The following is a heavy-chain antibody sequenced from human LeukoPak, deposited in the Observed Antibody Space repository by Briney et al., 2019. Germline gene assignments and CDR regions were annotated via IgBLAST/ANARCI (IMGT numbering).Heavy chain of an antibody. V-gene: IGHV3-30*02. CDR1: GIILSSYG. CDR3: AKVRPLLYYFDY. J-gene: IGHJ4*02. CDR2: IRYDGSKT. D-gene: IGHD6-6*01. Sequence: GGSLRLSGVASGIILSSYGMHWVRQAPGKGLEWVAFIRYDGSKTYYADSVKGRFTISRDNSKNTLYLQMNSLRPDDPALYYRAKVRPLLYYFDYWRQGTLLTVSS.